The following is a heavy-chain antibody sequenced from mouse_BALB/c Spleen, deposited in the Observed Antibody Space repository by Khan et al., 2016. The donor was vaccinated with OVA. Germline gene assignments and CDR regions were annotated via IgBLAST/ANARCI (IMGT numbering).Heavy chain of an antibody. CDR2: INPTTGYT. V-gene: IGHV1-7*01. CDR1: GYTFINYW. CDR3: ARRGLRWDFDY. Sequence: VKLMESGAELAKPGASVKMSCKASGYTFINYWMNWVKQRPGQGLEWIGYINPTTGYTEYNQKFKDKATLTADKSSSTAHMQLSSLTSEDSAVYYCARRGLRWDFDYWGQGTTLTVSS. J-gene: IGHJ2*01. D-gene: IGHD1-1*01.